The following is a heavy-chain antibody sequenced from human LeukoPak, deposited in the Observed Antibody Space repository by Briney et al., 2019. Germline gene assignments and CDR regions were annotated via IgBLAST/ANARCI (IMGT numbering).Heavy chain of an antibody. D-gene: IGHD5-12*01. Sequence: SETLSLTCTVSGYSISSGYYWGWIRQPPGKGLQWIGSIYYNGTTYYNPSLKSRVIISVDTSKNQFSLKLSSVTAADTAVYYCAGRGYSGYDLVYWGQGTLVTVSS. CDR2: IYYNGTT. CDR1: GYSISSGYY. J-gene: IGHJ4*02. V-gene: IGHV4-38-2*02. CDR3: AGRGYSGYDLVY.